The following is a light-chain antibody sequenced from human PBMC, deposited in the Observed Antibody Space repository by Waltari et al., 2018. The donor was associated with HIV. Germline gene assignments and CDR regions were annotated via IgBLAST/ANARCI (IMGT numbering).Light chain of an antibody. V-gene: IGKV1-33*01. CDR3: HQYERLPLT. J-gene: IGKJ5*01. Sequence: DIQMTQSPSSLSASVGDRVTITCQSSQDISNCLNWYQQEPGKAPELLIYDASNLQTGVTLRFSGRGSGTDFTFIISSLQLEDIATYSCHQYERLPLTFGLGTRLEIK. CDR1: QDISNC. CDR2: DAS.